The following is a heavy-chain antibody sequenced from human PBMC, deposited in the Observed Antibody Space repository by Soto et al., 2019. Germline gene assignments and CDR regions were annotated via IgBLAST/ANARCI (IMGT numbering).Heavy chain of an antibody. D-gene: IGHD1-26*01. CDR2: IIPSPART. Sequence: QVQLVQSGAELRKPGSAVKLSCKASGGTFSNSTISWVRQIPGQGPEWMGRIIPSPARTIYSRKFRGRVTLTADKSTETFYMPLSSLTPEDSGVYYCASGQVGASTFDYWGQGTQVTVSS. V-gene: IGHV1-69*02. CDR3: ASGQVGASTFDY. CDR1: GGTFSNST. J-gene: IGHJ4*02.